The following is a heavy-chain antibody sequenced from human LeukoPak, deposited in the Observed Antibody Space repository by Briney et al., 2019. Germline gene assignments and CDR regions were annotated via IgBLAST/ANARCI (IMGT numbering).Heavy chain of an antibody. CDR2: IDHTGST. D-gene: IGHD6-13*01. V-gene: IGHV4-59*11. CDR1: GDSISMHY. CDR3: ARGRVSSSSWSSTYYYYFYMDV. J-gene: IGHJ6*03. Sequence: SETLSLTCSVSGDSISMHYWSWIRQPPGKGLEWIGYIDHTGSTNYNPSLNSRVTISRDTSKNHFSLELSSVTAADTAVYFCARGRVSSSSWSSTYYYYFYMDVWGKGTTATVSS.